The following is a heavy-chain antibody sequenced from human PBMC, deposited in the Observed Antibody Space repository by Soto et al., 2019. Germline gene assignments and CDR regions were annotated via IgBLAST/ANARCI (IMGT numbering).Heavy chain of an antibody. J-gene: IGHJ6*03. V-gene: IGHV1-58*02. CDR3: AAAAAMTHYYYFDV. D-gene: IGHD2-2*01. Sequence: QMQLVQSGPEVKKPGTSVKVSCKASGFTFTSSAMQWVRQARGQRLEWIGWTVVGSGNTNYAQKFQERVTIPRDMASSTASRELCSMRSEDTAVYYCAAAAAMTHYYYFDVWGKGTTVTVSS. CDR1: GFTFTSSA. CDR2: TVVGSGNT.